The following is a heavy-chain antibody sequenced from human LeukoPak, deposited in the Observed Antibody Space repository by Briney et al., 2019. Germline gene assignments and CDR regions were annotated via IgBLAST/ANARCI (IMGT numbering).Heavy chain of an antibody. V-gene: IGHV3-23*01. D-gene: IGHD6-19*01. CDR1: GFTFSSYA. Sequence: GGSLRLSCAAFGFTFSSYAMNWVRQAPGKGLEWVSTISGSGGTTYYADSVKGRFTISRDSSKNTLYLQMNSLRAEDTAVYHCAKGYTSGWPYYFDYWGQGTLVTVSS. CDR2: ISGSGGTT. J-gene: IGHJ4*02. CDR3: AKGYTSGWPYYFDY.